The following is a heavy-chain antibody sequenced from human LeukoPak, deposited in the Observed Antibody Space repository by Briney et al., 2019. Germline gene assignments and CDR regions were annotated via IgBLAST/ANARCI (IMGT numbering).Heavy chain of an antibody. J-gene: IGHJ4*02. CDR3: ARRDGDNDRGFDY. D-gene: IGHD4-23*01. CDR1: GFTFSFYG. V-gene: IGHV3-30*03. CDR2: ISPDGNDK. Sequence: GGSLRLSCAASGFTFSFYGMHWVRQAPGKGLDWVAAISPDGNDKFYADSVKGRFTISRDNSKNTLYLQMNSLRAEDTAVYYCARRDGDNDRGFDYWGQGTLVTVAS.